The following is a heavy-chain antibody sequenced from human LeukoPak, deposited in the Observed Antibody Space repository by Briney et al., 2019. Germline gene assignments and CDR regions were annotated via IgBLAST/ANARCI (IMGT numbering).Heavy chain of an antibody. J-gene: IGHJ4*02. V-gene: IGHV3-48*02. CDR3: ARVAAGYSVNYFDY. Sequence: GGSLRLSCAASEFAFSTYNMNWVRQAPGKGLEWVSYISTGSSTTYYADSVKGRFTISRDNVENSLYLQMNSLRDEDTAVYYCARVAAGYSVNYFDYWGQGTLVTVSS. CDR1: EFAFSTYN. D-gene: IGHD4-23*01. CDR2: ISTGSSTT.